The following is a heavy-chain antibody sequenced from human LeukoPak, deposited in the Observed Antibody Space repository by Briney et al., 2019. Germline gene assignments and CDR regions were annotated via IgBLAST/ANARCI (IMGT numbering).Heavy chain of an antibody. J-gene: IGHJ3*02. V-gene: IGHV1-69*13. Sequence: SVKVSCKASGGTFSSYAISWVRQAPGQGLEWMGGIIPIFGTANYAQKFQGRVTITADESTSTAYMELSSLRSEDTAVYYCARLPGYCSSTSCLMGNAFDIWGQGTMVTVSS. D-gene: IGHD2-2*01. CDR2: IIPIFGTA. CDR1: GGTFSSYA. CDR3: ARLPGYCSSTSCLMGNAFDI.